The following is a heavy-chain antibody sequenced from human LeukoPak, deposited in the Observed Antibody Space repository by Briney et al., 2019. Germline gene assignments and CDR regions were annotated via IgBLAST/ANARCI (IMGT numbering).Heavy chain of an antibody. Sequence: GGSLRLSCAASGFTFSSYGMHWVRQAPGKGLEWVAVIWYDGSNKYYADSVKGRFTISRDNSKNTLYLQMNSLRAEDTAVYYCAKDPYNFPSFDPWGQGTLVTVSS. CDR3: AKDPYNFPSFDP. V-gene: IGHV3-30*02. J-gene: IGHJ5*02. CDR1: GFTFSSYG. D-gene: IGHD1-20*01. CDR2: IWYDGSNK.